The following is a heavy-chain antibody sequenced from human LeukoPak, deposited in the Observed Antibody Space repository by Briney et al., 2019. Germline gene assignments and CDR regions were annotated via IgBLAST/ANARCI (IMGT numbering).Heavy chain of an antibody. J-gene: IGHJ4*02. Sequence: PSGTLSLTCAVSGGSISSSNWWSWVRQPPGQGLERIGEIYHSGSTNYNPSLKSRVTISVDKSKNQFSLKLSSVTAADTAVYYCARAPRHSIAAAGSSIDYWGQGTLVTVSS. CDR2: IYHSGST. CDR3: ARAPRHSIAAAGSSIDY. D-gene: IGHD6-13*01. CDR1: GGSISSSNW. V-gene: IGHV4-4*02.